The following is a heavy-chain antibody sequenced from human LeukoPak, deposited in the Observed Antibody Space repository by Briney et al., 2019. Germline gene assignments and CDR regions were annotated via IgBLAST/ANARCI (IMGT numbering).Heavy chain of an antibody. Sequence: GGSLRLSCAASGFTFSSYAMSWVRQAPGKGLEWVSAISGSGGSTYYADSVKGRFTISRDNSKNTLYLQMNSLRAEDTAVYYCAEDTVGGSYLIYYYYGMDVWGQGTTVTVSS. CDR3: AEDTVGGSYLIYYYYGMDV. V-gene: IGHV3-23*01. D-gene: IGHD1-26*01. J-gene: IGHJ6*02. CDR1: GFTFSSYA. CDR2: ISGSGGST.